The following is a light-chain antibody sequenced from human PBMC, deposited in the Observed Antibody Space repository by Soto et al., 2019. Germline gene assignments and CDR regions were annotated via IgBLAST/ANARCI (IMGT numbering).Light chain of an antibody. J-gene: IGLJ2*01. CDR1: SSNIGGTNY. CDR3: ASWDDRLGAVI. Sequence: QSVLTQPPSASGTPGQRVFISCSGSSSNIGGTNYAYWYQQLPGAAPKLLMHSNNLRPSGVPERISGSKSGTSASLAISGLRSEDEAVDYCASWDDRLGAVIFGGGTK. V-gene: IGLV1-47*02. CDR2: SNN.